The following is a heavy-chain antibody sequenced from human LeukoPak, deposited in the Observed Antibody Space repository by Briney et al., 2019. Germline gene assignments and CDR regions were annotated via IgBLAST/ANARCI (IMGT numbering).Heavy chain of an antibody. CDR2: IYYSGST. CDR3: ARDRGKYYDSSGPIDY. CDR1: GGSMNSYY. J-gene: IGHJ4*02. V-gene: IGHV4-59*01. Sequence: SETLSLTCTVSGGSMNSYYWSWIRQPPGMGLEWIGYIYYSGSTNYNPSLKSRVTISVDTSKNQFSLKLNSVTAADAAVYYCARDRGKYYDSSGPIDYWGQGTLVTVSS. D-gene: IGHD3-22*01.